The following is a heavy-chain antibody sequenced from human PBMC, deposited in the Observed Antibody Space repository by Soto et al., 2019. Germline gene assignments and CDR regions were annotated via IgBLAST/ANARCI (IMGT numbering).Heavy chain of an antibody. CDR3: ARAGSVYYYYYYGMDV. V-gene: IGHV4-4*02. J-gene: IGHJ6*02. Sequence: SETLSLACAVSGGSISSSNWWRWVRQPPGKGLEWIGEIYHSGSTNYNPSLKSRVTISVDKSKNQFSLKLSSVTAADTAVYYCARAGSVYYYYYYGMDVWGQGTTVT. CDR1: GGSISSSNW. CDR2: IYHSGST.